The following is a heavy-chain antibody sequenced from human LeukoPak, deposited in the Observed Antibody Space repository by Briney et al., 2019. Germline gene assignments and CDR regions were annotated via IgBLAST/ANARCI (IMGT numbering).Heavy chain of an antibody. CDR2: ISGSGGST. J-gene: IGHJ4*02. Sequence: GGSLRLSCAASGFTFSSYATSWVRQAPGKGLEWVSAISGSGGSTYYADSVKGRFTISRDNSKNTLYLQMNSLRAEDTAVYYCAKIGDYCSGGSCRYYFDYWGQGTLVTVSS. CDR1: GFTFSSYA. CDR3: AKIGDYCSGGSCRYYFDY. V-gene: IGHV3-23*01. D-gene: IGHD2-15*01.